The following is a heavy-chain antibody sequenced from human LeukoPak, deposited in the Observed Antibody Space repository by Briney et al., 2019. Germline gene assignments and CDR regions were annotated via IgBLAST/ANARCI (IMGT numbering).Heavy chain of an antibody. Sequence: ASVKVSCKASGFTFNGHYMNWVRQAPGQGFEWMGWINPNSGDTRYAQKFQGRITLTTDTSITTAYMELSGLTLDDTAVYFCASPPWPRDAFDLWGQGTMVIVSS. CDR3: ASPPWPRDAFDL. J-gene: IGHJ3*01. CDR1: GFTFNGHY. V-gene: IGHV1-2*02. CDR2: INPNSGDT.